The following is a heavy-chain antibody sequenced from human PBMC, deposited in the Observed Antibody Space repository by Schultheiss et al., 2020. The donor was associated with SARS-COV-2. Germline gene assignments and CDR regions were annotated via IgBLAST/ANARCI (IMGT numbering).Heavy chain of an antibody. J-gene: IGHJ6*04. CDR3: ARADIVVVPALLSV. Sequence: SETLSLTCTVSGGSISSYYWSWIRQPAGKGLEWIGRIYYSGSTNYNPSLKSRVTISVDTSKNQFSLKLSSVTAADTAVYYCARADIVVVPALLSVWGKGTTVTVSS. CDR2: IYYSGST. V-gene: IGHV4-4*07. D-gene: IGHD2-2*01. CDR1: GGSISSYY.